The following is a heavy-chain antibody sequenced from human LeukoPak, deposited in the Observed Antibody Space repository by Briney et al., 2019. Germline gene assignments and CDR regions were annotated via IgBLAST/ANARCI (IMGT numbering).Heavy chain of an antibody. CDR1: GFTFSSYD. D-gene: IGHD3-10*01. V-gene: IGHV3-23*01. CDR2: ISGSGGST. J-gene: IGHJ4*02. Sequence: GGTLRLSCAASGFTFSSYDMSWVRQAPGKGLEWVSAISGSGGSTYYADSVKGRFTISRDNSKNTLYLQMNSLRAEDTAVYYCAKVVVRGVDYWGQGTLVTVSS. CDR3: AKVVVRGVDY.